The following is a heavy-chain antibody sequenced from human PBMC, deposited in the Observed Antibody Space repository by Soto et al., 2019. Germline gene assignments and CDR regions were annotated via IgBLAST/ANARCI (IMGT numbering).Heavy chain of an antibody. CDR2: ISYDGTYE. CDR3: AKELVAKTVAGTGFSYGMDV. D-gene: IGHD6-19*01. CDR1: GFTFSSYA. J-gene: IGHJ6*02. V-gene: IGHV3-30*18. Sequence: HPGGSLRLSCAASGFTFSSYAMHWVRQAPGKGLEWVAVISYDGTYEYYVDSVKGRFTISRDNSKNTLYLQMNSLRPEDTAVYHCAKELVAKTVAGTGFSYGMDVWGQGTTVTVSS.